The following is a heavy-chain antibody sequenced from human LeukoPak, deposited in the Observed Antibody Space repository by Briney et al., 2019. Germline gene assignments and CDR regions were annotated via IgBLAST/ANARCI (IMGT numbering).Heavy chain of an antibody. CDR1: GYTFTSYG. J-gene: IGHJ4*02. D-gene: IGHD3-9*01. CDR3: ARVQGYDILTGYYWRLRYYFDY. CDR2: ISAYNGNT. V-gene: IGHV1-18*01. Sequence: EASVKVSCKASGYTFTSYGISWVRQAPGQGLEWMGWISAYNGNTNYAQKLQGRVTMTTDTSTSTAYMELRSLRSDDTAVYYCARVQGYDILTGYYWRLRYYFDYWGQGTLVTVSS.